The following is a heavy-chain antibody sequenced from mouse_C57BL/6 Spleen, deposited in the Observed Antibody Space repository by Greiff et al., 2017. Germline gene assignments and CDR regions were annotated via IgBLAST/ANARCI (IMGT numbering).Heavy chain of an antibody. V-gene: IGHV5-4*01. Sequence: EVKVVESGGGLVKPGGSLKLSCAASGFTFSSYAMSWVRQTPEKRLEWVATISDGGSYTYYPDNVKGRFTISRDNAKNNLYLQMSHLKSEDTAMYYCARDGGYIDYWGQGTTLTVSS. CDR2: ISDGGSYT. CDR3: ARDGGYIDY. J-gene: IGHJ2*01. CDR1: GFTFSSYA.